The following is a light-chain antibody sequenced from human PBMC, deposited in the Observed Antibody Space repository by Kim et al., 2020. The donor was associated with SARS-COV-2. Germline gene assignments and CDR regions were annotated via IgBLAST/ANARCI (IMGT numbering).Light chain of an antibody. CDR1: SGYTNFA. V-gene: IGLV4-69*01. CDR3: QTWGTGIQAV. Sequence: QLVLTQSPSASASLGASVKLTCTLSSGYTNFAIAWHQQQPEKGPRYLMKLNSDGSHSKGDGIPDRFSGSSSGAERYLTISSLQSEDEADYYCQTWGTGIQAVFGGGTQLTVL. J-gene: IGLJ2*01. CDR2: LNSDGSH.